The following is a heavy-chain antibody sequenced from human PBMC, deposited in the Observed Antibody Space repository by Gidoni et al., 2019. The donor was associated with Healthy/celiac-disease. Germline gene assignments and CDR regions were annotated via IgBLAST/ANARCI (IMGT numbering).Heavy chain of an antibody. V-gene: IGHV3-23*01. D-gene: IGHD3-22*01. CDR1: GFTFSSYA. J-gene: IGHJ4*02. CDR2: ISGSGGST. CDR3: ARRPDYYDSSGYFNY. Sequence: SGFTFSSYAMSWVRQAPGKGLEWVSAISGSGGSTYYADSVKGRFTISRDNSKNTLYLQMNSLRAEDTAVYYCARRPDYYDSSGYFNYWGQGTLVTVSS.